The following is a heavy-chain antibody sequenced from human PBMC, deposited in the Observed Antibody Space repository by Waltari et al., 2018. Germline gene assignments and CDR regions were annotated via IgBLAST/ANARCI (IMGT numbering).Heavy chain of an antibody. Sequence: QVQLVRSGAEVKKPGCSVKASCKASGGTCSSYATSGVRQAPGQGLEWMGGIIPILGIANYAQKFQGRVTITADESTSTAYMELSSLRSEDTAVYYCARGGHSGGSSADYWGQGTLVTVSS. CDR2: IIPILGIA. J-gene: IGHJ4*02. CDR3: ARGGHSGGSSADY. D-gene: IGHD2-15*01. CDR1: GGTCSSYA. V-gene: IGHV1-69*04.